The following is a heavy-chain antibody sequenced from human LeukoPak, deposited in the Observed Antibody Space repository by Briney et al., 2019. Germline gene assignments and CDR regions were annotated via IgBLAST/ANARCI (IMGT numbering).Heavy chain of an antibody. D-gene: IGHD3-10*01. CDR1: GYTLTGYY. CDR3: ARGPYYYGSGSLYPDY. Sequence: ASVKVSCKASGYTLTGYYMHWVRQAPGQGLEWMGWINPNSGGTNYAQKFQGRVTMTRDTSISTAYMELSRLRSDDTAVYYCARGPYYYGSGSLYPDYWGQGTLVTVSS. CDR2: INPNSGGT. V-gene: IGHV1-2*02. J-gene: IGHJ4*02.